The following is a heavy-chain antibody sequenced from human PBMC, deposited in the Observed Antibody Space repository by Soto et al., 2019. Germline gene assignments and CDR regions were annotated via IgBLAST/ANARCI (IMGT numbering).Heavy chain of an antibody. CDR1: GFTFSSYS. D-gene: IGHD3-22*01. V-gene: IGHV3-48*02. CDR2: ISSSSSTI. J-gene: IGHJ3*02. CDR3: ARDRITMIVVVRNDAFDI. Sequence: GVSLRLSCAASGFTFSSYSMNWVRQAPGKGLEWVSYISSSSSTIYYADSVKGRFTISRDNAKNSLYLQMNSLRDEDTAVYYCARDRITMIVVVRNDAFDIWGQGTMVTVSS.